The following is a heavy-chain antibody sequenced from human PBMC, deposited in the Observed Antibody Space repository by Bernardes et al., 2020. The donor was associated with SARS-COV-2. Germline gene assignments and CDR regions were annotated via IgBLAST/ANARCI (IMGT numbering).Heavy chain of an antibody. V-gene: IGHV4-31*03. Sequence: TLSLTCTVSGGSISSGGYYWSWIRQHPGKGLEWIGYIYYSGSTYYNPSLKSRVTISVDTSKNQFPLKLSSVTAADTAVYYCARGIPQSITIFGVVTRHGMDVWGQGTTVTVSS. CDR1: GGSISSGGYY. CDR2: IYYSGST. CDR3: ARGIPQSITIFGVVTRHGMDV. D-gene: IGHD3-3*01. J-gene: IGHJ6*02.